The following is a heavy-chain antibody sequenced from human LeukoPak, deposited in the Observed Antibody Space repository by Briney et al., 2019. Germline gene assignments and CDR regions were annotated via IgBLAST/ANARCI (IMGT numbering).Heavy chain of an antibody. CDR2: ISYDGSNK. Sequence: GGSLRLSCAASGFTFSSYEMNWVRQAPGKGLEWVAVISYDGSNKYYADSVKGRFTISRDNSKNTLYLQMNSLRAEDTAVYYCARDRGSPLRKPIPRDYYFDYWGQGTLVTVSS. D-gene: IGHD2-21*01. V-gene: IGHV3-30*04. J-gene: IGHJ4*02. CDR1: GFTFSSYE. CDR3: ARDRGSPLRKPIPRDYYFDY.